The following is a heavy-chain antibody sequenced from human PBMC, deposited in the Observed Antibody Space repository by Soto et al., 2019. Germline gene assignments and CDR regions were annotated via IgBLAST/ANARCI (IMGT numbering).Heavy chain of an antibody. CDR3: ARSVRSGSFPYYYYAMDV. Sequence: HPGGSLRLSCAASGFTSSNYWMHWVRQAPGKGLVWVSRIKSDGSSTSYADSVKGRFTISRDNAKNTLDLQMHGLRAEDMAVYYCARSVRSGSFPYYYYAMDVWGQGTTVTVS. CDR2: IKSDGSST. CDR1: GFTSSNYW. D-gene: IGHD3-10*01. V-gene: IGHV3-74*01. J-gene: IGHJ6*02.